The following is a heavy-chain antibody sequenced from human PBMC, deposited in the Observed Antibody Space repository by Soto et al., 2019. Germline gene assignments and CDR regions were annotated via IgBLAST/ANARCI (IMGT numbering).Heavy chain of an antibody. D-gene: IGHD3-16*01. J-gene: IGHJ6*02. CDR3: AGEGVRGMDA. CDR2: MNPNSANT. Sequence: QVQLVQSGAEVKKPGASVKVSCKASGYTFTSYDINWVRQATGQGLEWMGWMNPNSANTGYAQKFQGRVTMTRNTSISTASVALSSLSSAGTAVYYWAGEGVRGMDAWCQGTTVNVSS. CDR1: GYTFTSYD. V-gene: IGHV1-8*01.